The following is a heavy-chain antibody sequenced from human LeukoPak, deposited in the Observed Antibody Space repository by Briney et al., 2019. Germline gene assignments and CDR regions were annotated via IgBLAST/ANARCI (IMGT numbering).Heavy chain of an antibody. Sequence: SVKVSCKASGGTSNSHAISWVRQAPGQGLEWLGRIIPNLGTTNRAQNFRDRVTLTADKSTNTAYMELTSLTSDDTAVYYCATTNDGGGYQWGDFFDFWGQGTLVTVSS. D-gene: IGHD3-22*01. V-gene: IGHV1-69*04. CDR3: ATTNDGGGYQWGDFFDF. CDR2: IIPNLGTT. J-gene: IGHJ4*02. CDR1: GGTSNSHA.